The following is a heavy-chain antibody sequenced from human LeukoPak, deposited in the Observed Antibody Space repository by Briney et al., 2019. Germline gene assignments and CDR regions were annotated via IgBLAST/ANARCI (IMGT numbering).Heavy chain of an antibody. D-gene: IGHD4-11*01. Sequence: SETLSLTCSVSGYSISSGYYWGWIRQPPGKGLEWIGSIFHSGSTYYNPSLKSRVTISVDTSKNQFSLKLSSVTAADAAVYYCARAHSNYGVNDAFDIWGQGTMVTVSS. CDR3: ARAHSNYGVNDAFDI. V-gene: IGHV4-38-2*02. CDR1: GYSISSGYY. CDR2: IFHSGST. J-gene: IGHJ3*02.